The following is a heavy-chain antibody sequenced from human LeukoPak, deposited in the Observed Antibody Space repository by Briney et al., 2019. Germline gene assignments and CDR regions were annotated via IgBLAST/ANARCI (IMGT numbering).Heavy chain of an antibody. J-gene: IGHJ5*02. D-gene: IGHD3-10*01. CDR2: IYYSGST. CDR3: ARDQGAGYYGSGSYGWFDP. CDR1: GGSISSYY. V-gene: IGHV4-59*01. Sequence: SETLSLTCTVSGGSISSYYWSWIRQPPGKGLEWIGYIYYSGSTNYNPSLKSRVTISVDTSKNQFSLKLSSVTAADTAVYYCARDQGAGYYGSGSYGWFDPWGQGTLVTVSS.